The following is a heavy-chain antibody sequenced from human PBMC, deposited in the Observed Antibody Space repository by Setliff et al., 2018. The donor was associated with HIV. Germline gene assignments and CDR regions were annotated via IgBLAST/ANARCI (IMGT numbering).Heavy chain of an antibody. J-gene: IGHJ3*02. V-gene: IGHV1-2*02. CDR2: INPNSGGT. CDR1: GYTFTGYY. D-gene: IGHD6-19*01. CDR3: ARLHSLRIAVAGRGDAFGI. Sequence: ASVKVSCKASGYTFTGYYVHWVRQAPGQGLEWMGWINPNSGGTNYAQKFQGRVTMTRDTSISTAHMELSRLTSDDTAVYYCARLHSLRIAVAGRGDAFGIWDQGTMVTVSS.